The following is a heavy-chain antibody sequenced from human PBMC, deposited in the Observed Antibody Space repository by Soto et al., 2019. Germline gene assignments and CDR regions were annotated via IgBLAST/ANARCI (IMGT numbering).Heavy chain of an antibody. CDR3: AKDDSLEWFFPLDA. CDR2: ISGGGSDT. CDR1: GFTFRSYA. J-gene: IGHJ5*02. V-gene: IGHV3-23*01. D-gene: IGHD3-3*01. Sequence: EVHLLESGGGLVQPGGSLRLSCAASGFTFRSYAMSWVRQAPGKGLEWVAGISGGGSDTYYSDSVRGRFTISRDNSNNTLYLQINSLRVEDSAVYFCAKDDSLEWFFPLDAWGQGTLVTVSS.